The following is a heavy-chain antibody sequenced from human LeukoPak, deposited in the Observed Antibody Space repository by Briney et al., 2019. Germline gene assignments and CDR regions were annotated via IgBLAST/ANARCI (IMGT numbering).Heavy chain of an antibody. Sequence: GGSLRLSCAASGFTFSSYAMSWVRQAPGKGLEWVSAISGSGDSTYYADSVKGRFTISRDNSKDMLYLRMNDLRAEDTAVYYCTSDYGLYYYYMALWGKGTTVTVS. D-gene: IGHD4/OR15-4a*01. V-gene: IGHV3-23*01. CDR2: ISGSGDST. J-gene: IGHJ6*03. CDR3: TSDYGLYYYYMAL. CDR1: GFTFSSYA.